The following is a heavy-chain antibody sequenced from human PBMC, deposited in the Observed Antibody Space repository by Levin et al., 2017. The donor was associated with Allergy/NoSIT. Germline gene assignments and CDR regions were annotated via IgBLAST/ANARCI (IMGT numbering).Heavy chain of an antibody. D-gene: IGHD3-10*01. Sequence: ASVKVSCKASGYSFNGNYIHWVRQAPGQGLEWMGWIDPNRGGTKYAQKFQGRVTMTRDTSITTAYVELSRLRSDDTAVYYCARDGNIYGSGRGYMDVWGKGTTVTVSS. CDR2: IDPNRGGT. CDR3: ARDGNIYGSGRGYMDV. J-gene: IGHJ6*03. V-gene: IGHV1-2*02. CDR1: GYSFNGNY.